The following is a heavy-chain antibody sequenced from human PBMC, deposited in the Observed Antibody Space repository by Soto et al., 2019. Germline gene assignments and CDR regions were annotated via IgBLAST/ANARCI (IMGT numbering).Heavy chain of an antibody. Sequence: EVQLLESGGGLVKPGGSLRLSCVTSGFTFSDYRMNWVRQAPGKGLEWVSSISDSGSYINYADSVKGRFAISRDNTNHALYLKMSNLRAEDTAFYYCARDSGYDYTGYSDFWGQGTRVTVSP. CDR1: GFTFSDYR. D-gene: IGHD5-12*01. CDR2: ISDSGSYI. J-gene: IGHJ4*02. CDR3: ARDSGYDYTGYSDF. V-gene: IGHV3-21*06.